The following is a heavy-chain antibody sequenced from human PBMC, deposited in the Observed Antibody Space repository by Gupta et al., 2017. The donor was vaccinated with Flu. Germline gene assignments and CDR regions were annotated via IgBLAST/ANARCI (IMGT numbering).Heavy chain of an antibody. CDR1: GGTVSSYT. CDR3: ARDGGNIVVVPAATPYYYYGMDV. Sequence: QVQLVQSGAEVKKPGSSVKVSCKASGGTVSSYTISWVRQAPGQWLEWMGRIIPILGIANYAQKFQGRVTITADKSTSTAYMELSSLRSEDTAVYYCARDGGNIVVVPAATPYYYYGMDVWGQGTTVTVSS. J-gene: IGHJ6*02. V-gene: IGHV1-69*08. CDR2: IIPILGIA. D-gene: IGHD2-2*01.